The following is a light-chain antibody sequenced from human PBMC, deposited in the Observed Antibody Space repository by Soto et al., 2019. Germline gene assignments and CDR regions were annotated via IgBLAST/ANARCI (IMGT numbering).Light chain of an antibody. CDR2: DAS. CDR1: QSVSSN. V-gene: IGKV3-15*01. Sequence: IVLTQSPATLSVSPGDRATLFCRASQSVSSNLAWYQQTPGQAPRLLIYDASTRATGIPARFSGSGSGIDFTLTISSLQSEDFAVYYCQQYNTWPIFTFGPGTKVDIK. J-gene: IGKJ3*01. CDR3: QQYNTWPIFT.